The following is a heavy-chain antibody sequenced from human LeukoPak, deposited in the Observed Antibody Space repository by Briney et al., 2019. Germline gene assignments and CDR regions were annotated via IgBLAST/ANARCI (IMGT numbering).Heavy chain of an antibody. J-gene: IGHJ4*02. Sequence: ASVKVSCKASGYTFTGYYMHWVRQAPGQGLEWMGWSNPNSGGTNYAKKFQGRVTMTRDTSISTAYMELSRLRSDDTAVYYCARDPLYIWWLRTHPGQDYYFDYWGQGTLVTVSS. V-gene: IGHV1-2*02. CDR1: GYTFTGYY. CDR3: ARDPLYIWWLRTHPGQDYYFDY. D-gene: IGHD5-12*01. CDR2: SNPNSGGT.